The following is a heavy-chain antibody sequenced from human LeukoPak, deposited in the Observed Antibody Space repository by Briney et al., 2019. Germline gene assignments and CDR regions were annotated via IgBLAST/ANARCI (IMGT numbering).Heavy chain of an antibody. V-gene: IGHV4-59*08. Sequence: SETLSLTCTVSGGSIRSYYWNWIRQPPGKGLEWFGYNYYSGNTNYNPSLKSRVTISVDTSKNQFSLKLSSVTAADTAVYYCARHLDYYGSGTYEFWGQGTLVTVSS. CDR1: GGSIRSYY. J-gene: IGHJ4*02. CDR2: NYYSGNT. CDR3: ARHLDYYGSGTYEF. D-gene: IGHD3-10*01.